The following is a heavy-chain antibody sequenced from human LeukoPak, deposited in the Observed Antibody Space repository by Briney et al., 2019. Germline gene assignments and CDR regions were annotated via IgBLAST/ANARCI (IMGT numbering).Heavy chain of an antibody. CDR3: ARGGSGSHLRY. CDR2: ISYDGSNK. CDR1: GFTFSSYA. V-gene: IGHV3-30-3*01. Sequence: GGSLRLSCAASGFTFSSYAMHWVRQAPGKGLEWVAVISYDGSNKYYADSVKGRFTISRDNSKDTLYLQMNSLRAEDAAVYYCARGGSGSHLRYWGQGTLVTVSS. J-gene: IGHJ4*02. D-gene: IGHD3-10*01.